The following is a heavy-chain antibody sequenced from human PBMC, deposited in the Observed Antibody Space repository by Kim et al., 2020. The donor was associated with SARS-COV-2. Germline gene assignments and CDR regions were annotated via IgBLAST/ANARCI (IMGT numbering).Heavy chain of an antibody. Sequence: GGSLRLSCAASGFIFSDYAIHWVRQAPGKGLEWVAVISHDGARRHFGDSVKGRLTMSRDGSRNLANLQMNSLREDDTAMFYCATDGARSGGYWEYWGQVT. CDR3: ATDGARSGGYWEY. D-gene: IGHD3-10*01. J-gene: IGHJ4*02. CDR2: ISHDGARR. V-gene: IGHV3-30*14. CDR1: GFIFSDYA.